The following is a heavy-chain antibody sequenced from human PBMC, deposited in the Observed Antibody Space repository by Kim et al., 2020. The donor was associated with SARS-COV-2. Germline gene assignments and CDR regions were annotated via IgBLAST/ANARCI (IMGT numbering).Heavy chain of an antibody. J-gene: IGHJ6*02. V-gene: IGHV3-7*03. Sequence: GGSLRLSCVASGFSFSSYWMSWVRQAPGKGLEWVANIKQGGSEKFYVDSVKGRFTISRDNAKNSLYLQMNSLTAEDTAVYYCARDEGYSSSWYEYYHYGMDVWGQGTTVTVSS. D-gene: IGHD6-13*01. CDR1: GFSFSSYW. CDR3: ARDEGYSSSWYEYYHYGMDV. CDR2: IKQGGSEK.